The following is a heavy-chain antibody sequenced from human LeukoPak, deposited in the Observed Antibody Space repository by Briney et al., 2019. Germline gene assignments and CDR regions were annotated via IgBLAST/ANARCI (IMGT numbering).Heavy chain of an antibody. CDR1: GGSISTTNYY. D-gene: IGHD3-3*01. CDR2: IYSGGNT. V-gene: IGHV4-39*01. Sequence: SETLSLTCTVPGGSISTTNYYWGWIRQPPGRDLEWIGSIYSGGNTYYNPSLESRVTISVDTSKNQLSLKLTSATAADTSVYYCARHSGLRSPFDPWGQGTLVTVSS. J-gene: IGHJ5*02. CDR3: ARHSGLRSPFDP.